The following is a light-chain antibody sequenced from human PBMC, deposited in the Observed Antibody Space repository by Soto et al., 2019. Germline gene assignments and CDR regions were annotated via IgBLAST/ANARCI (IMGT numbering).Light chain of an antibody. CDR1: HDINKY. V-gene: IGKV1-33*01. Sequence: DIQMTQSPSSLSASVGDRVAITCQASHDINKYLNWYQQKPGKPPELLIYDASNSETGVPSRFSGSGSGTYFTFTISSLQPEDIATYYCQQYYNLPYTFGQGTKLEIK. CDR3: QQYYNLPYT. CDR2: DAS. J-gene: IGKJ2*01.